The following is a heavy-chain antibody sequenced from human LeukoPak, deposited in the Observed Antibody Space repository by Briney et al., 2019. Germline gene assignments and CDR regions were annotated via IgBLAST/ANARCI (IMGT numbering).Heavy chain of an antibody. D-gene: IGHD3-22*01. Sequence: GGSLRLSCAASGLTFRNYAMSWVRQAPGKGLEWVSVICANDGNTYYADAVKGRFTISRDNSKNTVYLQMNSLRAEDTAVYYCAKRRASDGSGYRAFEFWGQGTLVTVSS. J-gene: IGHJ4*02. CDR1: GLTFRNYA. V-gene: IGHV3-23*01. CDR2: ICANDGNT. CDR3: AKRRASDGSGYRAFEF.